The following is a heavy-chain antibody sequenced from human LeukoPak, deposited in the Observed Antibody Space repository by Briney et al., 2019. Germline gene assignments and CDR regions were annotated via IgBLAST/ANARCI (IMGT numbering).Heavy chain of an antibody. D-gene: IGHD6-19*01. CDR2: IIPIFGTA. CDR1: GGTFSSYA. J-gene: IGHJ4*02. Sequence: ASVKVSCKASGGTFSSYAISWVRQAPGQGLEWMGGIIPIFGTANYAQKFQGRVTITADESMSTAYMELSSLRSEDTAVYYCARDLGYSSGWYQEYYWGQGTLVTVSS. CDR3: ARDLGYSSGWYQEYY. V-gene: IGHV1-69*13.